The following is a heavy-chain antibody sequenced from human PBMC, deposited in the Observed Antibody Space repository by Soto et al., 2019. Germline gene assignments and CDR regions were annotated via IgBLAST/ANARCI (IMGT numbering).Heavy chain of an antibody. D-gene: IGHD1-26*01. CDR2: INHSGST. J-gene: IGHJ6*03. CDR3: ARPVWETYYYYMDV. Sequence: SETLSLTCAVYGGSFSGYYSSWSRQHPGKGLEWIGEINHSGSTNYNPSLKSRVTISVDTYKNQFSPKLSSVTAADTAVYYCARPVWETYYYYMDVRGKGTTVTVSS. CDR1: GGSFSGYY. V-gene: IGHV4-34*01.